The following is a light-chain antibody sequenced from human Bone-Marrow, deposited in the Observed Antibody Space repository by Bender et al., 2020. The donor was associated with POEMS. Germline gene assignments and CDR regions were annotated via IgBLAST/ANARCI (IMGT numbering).Light chain of an antibody. J-gene: IGLJ2*01. V-gene: IGLV2-23*02. CDR1: SADVGKYDL. CDR2: EVT. CDR3: CSYAGSYTSRV. Sequence: QSALTQPASVSGSPGQSIIISCTGSSADVGKYDLVSWYQQLPDKAPRLIIYEVTKRPLGVSHRFSGSKSGSTASLTISGLQAEDEADYYCCSYAGSYTSRVFGGGTKLTVL.